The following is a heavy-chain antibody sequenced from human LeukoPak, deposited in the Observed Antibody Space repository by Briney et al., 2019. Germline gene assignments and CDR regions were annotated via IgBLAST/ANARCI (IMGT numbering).Heavy chain of an antibody. J-gene: IGHJ4*02. CDR3: ARSAYAGALNY. D-gene: IGHD5-12*01. Sequence: GGSLRLSCAASGFTFSDYNMDWVRQSPGKGLVWVSYISSTSSTMYYADSVKGRFTISRDNAKNSLYLQMNSLRAEDTAVYYCARSAYAGALNYWGQGTPVTVSS. CDR2: ISSTSSTM. CDR1: GFTFSDYN. V-gene: IGHV3-48*04.